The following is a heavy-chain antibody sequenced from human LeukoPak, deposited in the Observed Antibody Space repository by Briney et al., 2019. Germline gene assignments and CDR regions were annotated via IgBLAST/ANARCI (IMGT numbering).Heavy chain of an antibody. V-gene: IGHV3-9*01. CDR2: ISWNSGSI. D-gene: IGHD3-22*01. J-gene: IGHJ4*02. CDR1: GFTFDDYA. CDR3: ARVYTSGYSLDY. Sequence: GGSLRLSCAASGFTFDDYAMHWVRQAPGKGLEWVSGISWNSGSIGYADSVKGRFTISRDNAKNSLYLQMNSLRAEDTAVYYCARVYTSGYSLDYWGQGTLVTVSS.